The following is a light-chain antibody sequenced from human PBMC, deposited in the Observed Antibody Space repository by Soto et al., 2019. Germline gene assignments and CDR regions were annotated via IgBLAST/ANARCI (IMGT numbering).Light chain of an antibody. CDR2: GAS. Sequence: EIVMTQSPATLSVSPGERATLSCRASQSVSSNLAWYQQKPGQAPRLLIYGASTRATGLPARFSGSGSATDFTLTISGLLSEDFAVYYCQQYNNWPLTFGGGTKVEIK. J-gene: IGKJ4*01. V-gene: IGKV3-15*01. CDR3: QQYNNWPLT. CDR1: QSVSSN.